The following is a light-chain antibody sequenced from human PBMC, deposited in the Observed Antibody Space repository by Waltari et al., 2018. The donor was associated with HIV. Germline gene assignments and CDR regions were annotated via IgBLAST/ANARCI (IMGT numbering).Light chain of an antibody. CDR3: SSFVDRDGFYVL. CDR1: NSDIGSHDY. CDR2: EVT. Sequence: QSALTQPPSASGSPGQSVTLSCTGSNSDIGSHDYVSLYQLHPGKAPKLVISEVTKRPSGVSDRFSGSKSANTAFLTVSGLQAEDEADYYCSSFVDRDGFYVLFGGGTRLTVL. V-gene: IGLV2-8*01. J-gene: IGLJ2*01.